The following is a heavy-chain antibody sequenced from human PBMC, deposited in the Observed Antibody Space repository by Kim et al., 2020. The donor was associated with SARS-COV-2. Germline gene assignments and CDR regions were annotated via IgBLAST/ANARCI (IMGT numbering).Heavy chain of an antibody. V-gene: IGHV4-34*01. CDR3: DYYDSSGDAFDI. D-gene: IGHD3-22*01. J-gene: IGHJ3*02. Sequence: SETLSLTCAVYGGSFSGYYWSWIRQPPGKGLEWIGEINHSGSTNYNPSLKSRVTISVDTSKNQFSLKLSSVTAADTAVYYCDYYDSSGDAFDIWGQGTMVTVSS. CDR2: INHSGST. CDR1: GGSFSGYY.